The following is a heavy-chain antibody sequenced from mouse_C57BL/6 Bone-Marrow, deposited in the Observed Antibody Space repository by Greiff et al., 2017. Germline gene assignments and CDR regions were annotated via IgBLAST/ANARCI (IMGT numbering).Heavy chain of an antibody. Sequence: VQLQQSGAELARPGASVKLSCKASGYTFTSYGISWVKQRTGQGLGWIGEIYPRSGNTYYNEKFKGKATLTADKSSSTAYMELRSLTSEDSAVYFCANLLRAMDYWGQGTSVTVSS. CDR1: GYTFTSYG. V-gene: IGHV1-81*01. CDR3: ANLLRAMDY. D-gene: IGHD2-1*01. J-gene: IGHJ4*01. CDR2: IYPRSGNT.